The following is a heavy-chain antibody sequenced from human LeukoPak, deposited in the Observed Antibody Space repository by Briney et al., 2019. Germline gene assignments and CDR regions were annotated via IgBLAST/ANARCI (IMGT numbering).Heavy chain of an antibody. CDR1: GFTFSSYW. J-gene: IGHJ4*02. V-gene: IGHV3-7*01. CDR2: INNNGGEL. D-gene: IGHD5-24*01. Sequence: GGSLRLSCAASGFTFSSYWMKWVRQAPGKGLEWVAYINNNGGELNYVDSVEGRFTISRDNAKNSLYMHMNSLRAEDTAGYYCARQLRTFDSWGQGTLVSVSS. CDR3: ARQLRTFDS.